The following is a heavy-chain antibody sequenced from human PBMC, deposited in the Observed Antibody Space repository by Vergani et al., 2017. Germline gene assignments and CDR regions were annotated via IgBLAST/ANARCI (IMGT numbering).Heavy chain of an antibody. CDR3: ANVDGALLPTTGMSQNWFDP. CDR1: GYTLTELS. CDR2: FDPEDGET. D-gene: IGHD1-14*01. J-gene: IGHJ5*02. Sequence: QVQLVQSGAEVKKPGASVKVSCKVSGYTLTELSMHWVRQAPGKGLEWMGGFDPEDGETIYAQKFQGRVTMTEDTSTDTAYMELSSLRSEDTAVYYCANVDGALLPTTGMSQNWFDPWGQGTLVTVSS. V-gene: IGHV1-24*01.